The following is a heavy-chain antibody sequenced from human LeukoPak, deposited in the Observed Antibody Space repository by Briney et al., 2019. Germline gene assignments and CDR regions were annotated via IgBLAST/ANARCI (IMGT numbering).Heavy chain of an antibody. D-gene: IGHD6-19*01. CDR3: ARVYEQWLHYFDY. J-gene: IGHJ4*02. Sequence: GASVKVSCKASGYTFTGYYMHWVRQAPGQGLEWMGWINPNSGGTNYAQKFQGRVTMTRDTSISTAYMELSRLSSDDTAVYYCARVYEQWLHYFDYWGQGTLVTVSS. CDR1: GYTFTGYY. V-gene: IGHV1-2*02. CDR2: INPNSGGT.